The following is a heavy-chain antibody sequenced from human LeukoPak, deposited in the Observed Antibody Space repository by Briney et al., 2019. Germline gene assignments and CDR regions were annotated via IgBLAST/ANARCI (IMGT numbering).Heavy chain of an antibody. D-gene: IGHD5-12*01. CDR2: IIPIFGTA. Sequence: ASVKVSCKASGGTFSSYAISWVRQAPGQGLEWMGGIIPIFGTANYAQKFQGRVTITTDESTSTAYMELSSLRSEDTAVYYCARVNGYDMYYFDYWGQGTLVTVSS. J-gene: IGHJ4*02. V-gene: IGHV1-69*05. CDR3: ARVNGYDMYYFDY. CDR1: GGTFSSYA.